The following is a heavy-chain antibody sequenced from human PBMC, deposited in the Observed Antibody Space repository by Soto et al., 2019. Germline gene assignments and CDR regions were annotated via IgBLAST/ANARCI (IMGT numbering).Heavy chain of an antibody. CDR1: GFIFNNYA. CDR3: ARDIVGAPYYYYGIDV. V-gene: IGHV3-30-3*01. J-gene: IGHJ6*02. CDR2: TSFDGSNE. Sequence: LLVESGGGVVQPGRSLRLSCAASGFIFNNYAMHWVRQAPGKGLEWLGVTSFDGSNEYYTHSVEGRFTISRDNSKNTLYLQMNSLRAEDTAVYYCARDIVGAPYYYYGIDVWGHGTTVTVS. D-gene: IGHD1-26*01.